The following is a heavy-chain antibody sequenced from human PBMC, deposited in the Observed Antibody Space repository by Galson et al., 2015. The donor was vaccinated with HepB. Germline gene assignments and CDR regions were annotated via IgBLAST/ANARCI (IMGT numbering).Heavy chain of an antibody. V-gene: IGHV1-69*08. CDR3: TRVTIFGVAKTDD. CDR1: GGTFTSYT. D-gene: IGHD3-3*01. Sequence: SVKVSCKASGGTFTSYTFTWVRQAPGQGLEWMGRIIPVSGTANYAQKFQGRVTITADKSTGTVYMELSSLRSEDTAVYYCTRVTIFGVAKTDDWGQGTLVTVSS. J-gene: IGHJ4*02. CDR2: IIPVSGTA.